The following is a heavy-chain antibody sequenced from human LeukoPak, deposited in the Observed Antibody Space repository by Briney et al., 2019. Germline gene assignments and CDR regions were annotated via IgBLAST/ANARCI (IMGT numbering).Heavy chain of an antibody. CDR2: IGIESGNT. CDR3: ARDHNYAFDY. V-gene: IGHV3-48*04. CDR1: GFPFIDYS. Sequence: GGSLRLSCTASGFPFIDYSMNWVRQAPGKGLEWISYIGIESGNTNYADSVKGRFTISADNAKKSLYLQMNSLRVEDTAVYYCARDHNYAFDYWGQGALVTVSS. D-gene: IGHD1-1*01. J-gene: IGHJ4*02.